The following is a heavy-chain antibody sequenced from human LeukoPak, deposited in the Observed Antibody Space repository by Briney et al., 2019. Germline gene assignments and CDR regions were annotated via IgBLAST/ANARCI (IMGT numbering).Heavy chain of an antibody. D-gene: IGHD2-15*01. Sequence: ASVKVSCKASGYTFTGYYMHWVRQAPGQGLEWMGRINPNSGGTNYAQKFQGRVTMTRETSISTAYMELSRLRPDDTAVYYCLVATTGSYHYYYMDVWGKGTTVTVSS. V-gene: IGHV1-2*06. CDR2: INPNSGGT. CDR3: LVATTGSYHYYYMDV. CDR1: GYTFTGYY. J-gene: IGHJ6*03.